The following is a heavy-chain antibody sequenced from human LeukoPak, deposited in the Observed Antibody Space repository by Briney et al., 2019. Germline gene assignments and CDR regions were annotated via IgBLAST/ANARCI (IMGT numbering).Heavy chain of an antibody. Sequence: GQGLQISFQGSGYNFTNDWIGWVRPMPGKGLSWMGIIHPVESNVILWPAFQGRVIISADKSISTAFLQWSSLEASDTAMYYCARQGIVGLPGHPTRAAPIITDAFDVWGQGTWVTVFS. V-gene: IGHV5-51*01. CDR3: ARQGIVGLPGHPTRAAPIITDAFDV. D-gene: IGHD3/OR15-3a*01. CDR1: GYNFTNDW. CDR2: IHPVESNV. J-gene: IGHJ3*01.